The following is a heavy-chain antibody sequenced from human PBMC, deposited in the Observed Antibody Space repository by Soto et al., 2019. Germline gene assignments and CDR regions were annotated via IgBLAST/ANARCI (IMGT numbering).Heavy chain of an antibody. CDR1: GVSINTGGYS. V-gene: IGHV4-30-2*06. CDR2: IYQSGST. D-gene: IGHD4-4*01. Sequence: QVQLQESGPGLVKPSQTLSLTCAVSGVSINTGGYSWNWIRQSPGKALEWMGHIYQSGSTYYRPSLKGRIAISVDMSNNDFSLEVTSVTPADTAVYFCARGDYNDSFDFWGQGALVTVSS. J-gene: IGHJ4*02. CDR3: ARGDYNDSFDF.